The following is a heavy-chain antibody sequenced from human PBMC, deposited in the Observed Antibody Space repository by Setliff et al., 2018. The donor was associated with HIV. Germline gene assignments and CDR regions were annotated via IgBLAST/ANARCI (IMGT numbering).Heavy chain of an antibody. J-gene: IGHJ6*02. CDR1: GGSISGGSYY. CDR3: VREGGRITMVRGVPSGGLDV. CDR2: IYASGST. D-gene: IGHD3-10*01. Sequence: SETLSLTCTVSGGSISGGSYYWSWIRQPAEKGLEWIGRIYASGSTNYNPSLRSRVAISVDTSKNHFSLNLSSVTAADTAVYYCVREGGRITMVRGVPSGGLDVWGQGTTVTVSS. V-gene: IGHV4-61*02.